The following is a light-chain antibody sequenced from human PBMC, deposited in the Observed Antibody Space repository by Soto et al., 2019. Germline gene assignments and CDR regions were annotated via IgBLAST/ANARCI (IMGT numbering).Light chain of an antibody. CDR3: CSYTNASAYV. CDR2: DVI. J-gene: IGLJ1*01. CDR1: SSDVGGYNS. V-gene: IGLV2-14*03. Sequence: QSVLTQPASVSGSPGQSITISCTGTSSDVGGYNSVSWYQQHPGKAPKLIIYDVINRPSGISYRFSGSKSGNTASLTISGLQAEDEADYYCCSYTNASAYVFGTGTKVTVL.